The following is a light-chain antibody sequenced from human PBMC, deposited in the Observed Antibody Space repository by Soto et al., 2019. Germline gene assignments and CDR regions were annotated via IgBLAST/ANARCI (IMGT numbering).Light chain of an antibody. CDR2: GAS. Sequence: EIVLTQSPGTLSLSPGERATLSCRASQSVSSSYLAWYQQKPGQAPRLLIYGASSRATGIPDRFSGSGSGTDFSLNISRLEPEDVAVYYCQQYGSSPPNTFGQGTKLEI. J-gene: IGKJ2*01. CDR1: QSVSSSY. CDR3: QQYGSSPPNT. V-gene: IGKV3-20*01.